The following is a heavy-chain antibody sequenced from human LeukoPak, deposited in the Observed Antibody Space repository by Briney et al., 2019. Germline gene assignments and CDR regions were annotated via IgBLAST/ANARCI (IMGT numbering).Heavy chain of an antibody. V-gene: IGHV1-8*01. CDR1: GYTFTSYD. J-gene: IGHJ4*02. CDR2: MNPNSGNT. Sequence: GASVKVSCKASGYTFTSYDVNWVRQATGQGLEWMGWMNPNSGNTGYAQKFQGRVTMTRNTSISTAYMELSSLRSEDTAVYYCARVSGRYCSGGSVVLCPNYYFDYWGQGTLVTVSS. CDR3: ARVSGRYCSGGSVVLCPNYYFDY. D-gene: IGHD2-15*01.